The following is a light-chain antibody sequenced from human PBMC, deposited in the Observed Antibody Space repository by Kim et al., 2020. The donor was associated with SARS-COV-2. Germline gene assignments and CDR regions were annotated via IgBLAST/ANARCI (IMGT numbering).Light chain of an antibody. J-gene: IGKJ2*01. CDR2: TLS. Sequence: DIVLTQTPLSLPVTPGEPASISCRSSQSLLDSDDGYTYLDWYLQKPGQSQQLLIYTLSYRASGAPDRFSGSGSVTDFSLTMTRVEAEVVVVYFYIPRKDSPYTLGRGPKLEI. CDR1: QSLLDSDDGYTY. CDR3: IPRKDSPYT. V-gene: IGKV2-40*01.